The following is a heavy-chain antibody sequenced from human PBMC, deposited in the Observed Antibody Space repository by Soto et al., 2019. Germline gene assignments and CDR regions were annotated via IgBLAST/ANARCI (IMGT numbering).Heavy chain of an antibody. CDR1: GDSMTRSVW. V-gene: IGHV4-4*02. Sequence: QVQMQESGPGLVKPSGTLSLTCAVSGDSMTRSVWWTWVRQPPGKGLVWIGEVFHTGNTNYNPSLKSRVTMSVDKSTNEFSLKVTSVTAADTAIYYCARKAWVRFDYWGQGALVTVSS. CDR2: VFHTGNT. J-gene: IGHJ4*02. D-gene: IGHD7-27*01. CDR3: ARKAWVRFDY.